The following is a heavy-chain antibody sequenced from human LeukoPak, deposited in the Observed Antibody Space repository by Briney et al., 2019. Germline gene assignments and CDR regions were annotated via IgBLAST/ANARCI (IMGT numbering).Heavy chain of an antibody. D-gene: IGHD4-17*01. CDR2: INPNSGGT. CDR1: GYTFTGYY. Sequence: ASVKVSCKASGYTFTGYYMHWVRQAPGQGLEWMGWINPNSGGTNYAQKFQGRVTMTRDTSISTAYMELSRLRSDDTAVYYCAREMSAHYGDYGSWDYWGQGTLVTVSS. V-gene: IGHV1-2*02. CDR3: AREMSAHYGDYGSWDY. J-gene: IGHJ4*02.